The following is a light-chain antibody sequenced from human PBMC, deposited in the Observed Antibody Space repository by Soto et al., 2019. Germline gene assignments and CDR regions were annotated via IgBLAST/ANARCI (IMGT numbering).Light chain of an antibody. J-gene: IGLJ2*01. Sequence: QSALTQPRSVSGSPGQSVTISCTGTSSDVGAYNYVSWYQQHPGKAPKLMIYHVSKRPSGVPDRFSGSKSGNTASLTISGLQAEDEADYYCSSYTSSSTLVVFGGGTKLTVL. CDR3: SSYTSSSTLVV. CDR2: HVS. V-gene: IGLV2-11*01. CDR1: SSDVGAYNY.